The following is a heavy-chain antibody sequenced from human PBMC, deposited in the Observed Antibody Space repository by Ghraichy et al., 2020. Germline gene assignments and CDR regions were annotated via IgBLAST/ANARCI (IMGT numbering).Heavy chain of an antibody. Sequence: ASVKVSCKASGYSFTSYGISWVRQAPGQGLEWMGWISAYNGNTVYAQKLQGRVTMTTDTSTSTAYMELRSLRSDDTAMYYCARERTGDYPPYFFDYWGQGTLVTVSS. CDR1: GYSFTSYG. CDR3: ARERTGDYPPYFFDY. J-gene: IGHJ4*02. V-gene: IGHV1-18*01. D-gene: IGHD7-27*01. CDR2: ISAYNGNT.